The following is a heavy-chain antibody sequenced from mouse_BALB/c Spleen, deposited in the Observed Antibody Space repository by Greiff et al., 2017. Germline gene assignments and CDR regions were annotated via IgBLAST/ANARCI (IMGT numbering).Heavy chain of an antibody. V-gene: IGHV6-6*02. CDR1: GFTFSNYW. Sequence: EVKVEESGGGLVQPGGSMKLSCVASGFTFSNYWMNWVRHSPEKGLEWVAEIRLKSNNYATHYAESVKGRFTISRDDSKSSVYLQMNNLRAEDTGIYYCTIYDGYYVAYWGQGTLVTVSA. J-gene: IGHJ3*01. D-gene: IGHD2-3*01. CDR3: TIYDGYYVAY. CDR2: IRLKSNNYAT.